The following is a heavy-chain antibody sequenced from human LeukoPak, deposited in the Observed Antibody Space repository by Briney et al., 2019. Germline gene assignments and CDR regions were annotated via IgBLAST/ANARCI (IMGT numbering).Heavy chain of an antibody. Sequence: GASVKPSCKASRYTLAGHHTHSVRHAPGQSLEWMGWILPDGRDTKYAQKFQDRMTLTTDTSTSTSYMELSRVTPDDTAVYYCSGRYGPGPVWGQGTLITASP. CDR3: SGRYGPGPV. CDR1: RYTLAGHH. V-gene: IGHV1-2*02. J-gene: IGHJ4*02. D-gene: IGHD3-10*01. CDR2: ILPDGRDT.